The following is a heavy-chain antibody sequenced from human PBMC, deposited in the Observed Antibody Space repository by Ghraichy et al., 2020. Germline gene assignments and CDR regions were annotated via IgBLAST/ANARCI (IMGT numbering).Heavy chain of an antibody. V-gene: IGHV3-23*01. D-gene: IGHD2-2*02. CDR1: GFTFSSYA. CDR3: AKDIVVVPAAILSWSFGVASMDV. J-gene: IGHJ6*02. Sequence: GGSLRLSCAASGFTFSSYAMSWVRQAPGKGLEWVSAISGSGGSTYYADSVKGRFTISRDNSKNTLYLQMNSLRAEDTAVYYCAKDIVVVPAAILSWSFGVASMDVWGQGTTVTVSS. CDR2: ISGSGGST.